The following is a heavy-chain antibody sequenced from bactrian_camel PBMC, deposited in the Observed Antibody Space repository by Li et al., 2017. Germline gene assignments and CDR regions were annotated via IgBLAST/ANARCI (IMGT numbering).Heavy chain of an antibody. CDR2: LYTGVDYT. Sequence: VQLVESGGGSVQAGGSLRLSCSASGSMFQNTCVGWFRQPPGKEREVVATLYTGVDYTWYADSVKGRFTISQDNVKKTVYLQMNRLNSEDTAIYYCAGARLDRCAYGGAWSADFWGQGTQVTVS. D-gene: IGHD6*01. CDR1: GSMFQNTC. J-gene: IGHJ4*01. V-gene: IGHV3S54*01. CDR3: AGARLDRCAYGGAWSADF.